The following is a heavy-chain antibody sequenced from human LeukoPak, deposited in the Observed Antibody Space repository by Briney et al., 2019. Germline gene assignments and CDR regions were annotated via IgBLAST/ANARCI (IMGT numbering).Heavy chain of an antibody. CDR2: IIPIFGTA. D-gene: IGHD2/OR15-2a*01. CDR1: GGTFSSYA. Sequence: SVKVSFKASGGTFSSYASSWVRQAPGQGLEWMGGIIPIFGTASYAQKFQGRVTITADESTGTAYMELSSLRSEDTAVYYCAAGSLVLLSGLDYWGQGTLVTVSS. J-gene: IGHJ4*02. V-gene: IGHV1-69*13. CDR3: AAGSLVLLSGLDY.